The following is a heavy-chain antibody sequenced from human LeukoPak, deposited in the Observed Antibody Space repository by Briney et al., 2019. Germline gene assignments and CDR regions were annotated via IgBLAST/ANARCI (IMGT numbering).Heavy chain of an antibody. CDR1: GFTFSSYG. D-gene: IGHD1-26*01. CDR2: ISYDGSNK. CDR3: AKDLGASTDY. V-gene: IGHV3-30*18. J-gene: IGHJ4*02. Sequence: PGRSLRLSCAASGFTFSSYGMHWVRHAPGKGLEWVAVISYDGSNKYYADSVKGRFTISRDNSKNTLYLQMNSLRAEDTAVYYCAKDLGASTDYWGQGTLVTVSS.